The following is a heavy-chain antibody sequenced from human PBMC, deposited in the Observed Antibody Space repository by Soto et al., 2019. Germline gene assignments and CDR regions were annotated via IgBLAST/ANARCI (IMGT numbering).Heavy chain of an antibody. V-gene: IGHV4-4*07. J-gene: IGHJ6*02. CDR3: ARGTRGGLVLNPRYYYGMDV. Sequence: SETLSLTCSVSGDSISTDDHYWSWIRQHPGRGLEWNGRIYTSGSTNYNPSLKSRVTMSVDTSKNQFSLKLSSVTAADTAVYYCARGTRGGLVLNPRYYYGMDVWGQGTTVTVSS. CDR2: IYTSGST. D-gene: IGHD6-19*01. CDR1: GDSISTDDHY.